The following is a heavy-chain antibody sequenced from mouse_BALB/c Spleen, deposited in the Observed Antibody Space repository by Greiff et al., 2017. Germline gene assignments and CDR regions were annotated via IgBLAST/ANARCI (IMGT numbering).Heavy chain of an antibody. CDR1: GYSITSDYA. J-gene: IGHJ3*01. V-gene: IGHV3-2*02. CDR3: AGDWFAY. CDR2: ISYSGST. Sequence: VQLKQSGPGLVKPSQSLSLTCTVTGYSITSDYAWNWIRQFPGNKLEWMGYISYSGSTSYNPSLKSRISITRDTSKNQFFLQLNSVTTEDTATYYCAGDWFAYWGQGTLVTVSA.